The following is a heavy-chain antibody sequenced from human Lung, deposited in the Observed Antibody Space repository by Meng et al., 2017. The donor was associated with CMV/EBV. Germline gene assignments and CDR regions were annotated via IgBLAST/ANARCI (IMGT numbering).Heavy chain of an antibody. D-gene: IGHD6-13*01. CDR1: GFTFSDYY. Sequence: SXKISXAASGFTFSDYYMSWIRQAPGKGLEWVSYISSSGSTIYYADSVKGRFTISRDNAKNSLYLQMNSLRAEDTAVYYCAREKQLVPHYYYGMDVWGQGXTVTVSS. J-gene: IGHJ6*02. CDR3: AREKQLVPHYYYGMDV. CDR2: ISSSGSTI. V-gene: IGHV3-11*04.